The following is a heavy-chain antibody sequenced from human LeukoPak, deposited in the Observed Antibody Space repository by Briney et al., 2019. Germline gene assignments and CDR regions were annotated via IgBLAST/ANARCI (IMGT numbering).Heavy chain of an antibody. V-gene: IGHV1-46*01. J-gene: IGHJ3*02. CDR1: GYTFTSYH. Sequence: ASVKVSCKASGYTFTSYHMHWVRQAPGQGLEWMGIINPSGGRTSYAQKLQGRVTMTRDMSTSTVYMELSSLRSEDTAVYYCARGDGEGATIYAFDIWGQRKMVTVSS. CDR3: ARGDGEGATIYAFDI. D-gene: IGHD1-26*01. CDR2: INPSGGRT.